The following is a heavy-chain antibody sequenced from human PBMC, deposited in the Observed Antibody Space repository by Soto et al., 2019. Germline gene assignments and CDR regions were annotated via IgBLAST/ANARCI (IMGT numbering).Heavy chain of an antibody. J-gene: IGHJ4*02. Sequence: EVQLVESGGGLVQPGGSLRLSCAASGFIFSNYWMHWVRQAPGKGLVWVSRINSDGSTRNYADSVKGQFTISRDNAKNTVYLEMNSLRAEDAAVYYCGRGASGSYRLDYWGQGTLVTVSS. D-gene: IGHD3-10*01. V-gene: IGHV3-74*01. CDR3: GRGASGSYRLDY. CDR1: GFIFSNYW. CDR2: INSDGSTR.